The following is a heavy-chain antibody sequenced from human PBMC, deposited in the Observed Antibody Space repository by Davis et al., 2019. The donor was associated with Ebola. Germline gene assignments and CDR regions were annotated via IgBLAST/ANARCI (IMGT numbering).Heavy chain of an antibody. CDR2: ISSGGVTT. J-gene: IGHJ6*03. Sequence: GESLKISCAASGFTFSDYAMSWVRQSPGKGLEWLSYISSGGVTTHYADSVEGRFSSSRDNAKNSLLLQMNSLRDDDTAVYYCAKENLWSRGWGMDVWGKGTTVTVSS. CDR3: AKENLWSRGWGMDV. D-gene: IGHD2-21*01. CDR1: GFTFSDYA. V-gene: IGHV3-48*02.